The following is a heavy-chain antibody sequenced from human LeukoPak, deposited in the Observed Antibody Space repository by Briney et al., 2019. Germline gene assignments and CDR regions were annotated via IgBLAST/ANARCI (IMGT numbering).Heavy chain of an antibody. CDR1: GFTFSTYW. J-gene: IGHJ4*02. D-gene: IGHD5-12*01. Sequence: GVSLSLSCAASGFTFSTYWMHWVRQAPGKGLVWVSAISGGGGSIYYADSVKGRFTISRDNSKNALYLQMNSLRAEDTAVYYCARRPYDSTLHFDYWGQGTLVTVSS. CDR3: ARRPYDSTLHFDY. CDR2: ISGGGGSI. V-gene: IGHV3-23*01.